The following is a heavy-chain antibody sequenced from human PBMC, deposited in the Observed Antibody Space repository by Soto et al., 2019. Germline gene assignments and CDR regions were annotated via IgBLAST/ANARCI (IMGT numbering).Heavy chain of an antibody. D-gene: IGHD2-2*02. CDR1: GFSLSTSGVG. V-gene: IGHV2-5*02. CDR3: APLPVVVVTAAIVFDY. J-gene: IGHJ4*02. Sequence: QITLKESGPTLVKPTQTLTLTCTFSGFSLSTSGVGVGWIRQPPGKALEWLALIYWDDDKRYSPSLKSRLTITKDTSKKQVVLTMTNMDPVDTATYYCAPLPVVVVTAAIVFDYWGQGTLVTVSS. CDR2: IYWDDDK.